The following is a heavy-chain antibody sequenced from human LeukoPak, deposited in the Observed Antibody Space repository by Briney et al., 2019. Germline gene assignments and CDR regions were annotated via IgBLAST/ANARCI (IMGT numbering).Heavy chain of an antibody. J-gene: IGHJ4*02. Sequence: PSGTLSLTCAVSGGSISSSTVWWSWVRQAPGKGLEWVSAISGSGGSTYYADSVKGRFTISRDNSKNTLYLQMNSLRAEDTAVYYCAKGSQMVDEELDYWGQGTLVTVSS. CDR2: ISGSGGST. CDR3: AKGSQMVDEELDY. CDR1: GGSISSST. V-gene: IGHV3-23*01. D-gene: IGHD3-10*01.